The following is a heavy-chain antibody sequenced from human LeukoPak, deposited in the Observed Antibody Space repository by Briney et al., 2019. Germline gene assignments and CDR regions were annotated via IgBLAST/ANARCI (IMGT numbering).Heavy chain of an antibody. CDR1: GDTFSTYS. J-gene: IGHJ4*02. CDR3: ASPLEGSGSYYLRY. Sequence: SVKVSCKASGDTFSTYSFSWVRQAPGQGLEFMGRIIPMLGITNYAQKFQARVTIIAEKSTNTAYMELSSLRSEDTAVYYCASPLEGSGSYYLRYWGRGTLLIVSS. CDR2: IIPMLGIT. V-gene: IGHV1-69*02. D-gene: IGHD3-10*01.